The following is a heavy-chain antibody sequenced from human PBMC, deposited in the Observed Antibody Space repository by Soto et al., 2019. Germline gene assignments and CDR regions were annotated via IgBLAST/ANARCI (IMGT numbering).Heavy chain of an antibody. Sequence: VQLVESGGGLVQSGGSLRLSCIASGFSLTQYWMSWVRQTPRKGLEWVAKINEDGTKRDYMESVEGRFTISRDNAKNSVSLQMNSLRADDTAVYFCTRWDGRCSGGSCFFDSWGQGTLVTVSS. CDR3: TRWDGRCSGGSCFFDS. J-gene: IGHJ4*02. D-gene: IGHD2-15*01. CDR1: GFSLTQYW. V-gene: IGHV3-7*01. CDR2: INEDGTKR.